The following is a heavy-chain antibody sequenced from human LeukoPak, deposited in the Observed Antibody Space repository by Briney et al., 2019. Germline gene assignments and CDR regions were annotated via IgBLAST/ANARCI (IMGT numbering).Heavy chain of an antibody. V-gene: IGHV4-34*01. CDR3: ARGTVLTTIFGVSTQTNDAFDI. D-gene: IGHD3-3*01. CDR2: INHSGST. Sequence: GSLRLSCAASGFTFSDYYMSWIRQPPGKGLEWIGEINHSGSTNYNPSLKSRVTISVDTSKNQFSLKLSSVTAADTAVYYCARGTVLTTIFGVSTQTNDAFDIWGQGTMVTVSS. J-gene: IGHJ3*02. CDR1: GFTFSDYY.